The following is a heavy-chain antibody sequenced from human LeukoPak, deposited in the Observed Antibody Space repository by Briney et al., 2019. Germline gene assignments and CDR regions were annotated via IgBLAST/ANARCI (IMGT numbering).Heavy chain of an antibody. Sequence: PGGSLRLSCAASGFIFSGHSMTWVRQAPGKGLEWVSYISSTSATIYYADSVKGRFTISRDNSANTLYLQLNSLRVGDTAVYYCATGRGAPGYQYFDYWGQGTLVTVSS. CDR2: ISSTSATI. D-gene: IGHD3-9*01. J-gene: IGHJ4*02. V-gene: IGHV3-48*01. CDR3: ATGRGAPGYQYFDY. CDR1: GFIFSGHS.